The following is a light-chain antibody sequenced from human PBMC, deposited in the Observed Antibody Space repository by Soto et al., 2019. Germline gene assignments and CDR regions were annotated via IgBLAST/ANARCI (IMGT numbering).Light chain of an antibody. V-gene: IGKV2-28*01. Sequence: DIVITHSPRSLPVMPVDPASISFMSSQILLHSNGYNFLDWYLQRPGQSPRLLIYLASNRSSGVPDRFSGSGSGTAFTLKISRVEAEDVGVYYCMKALQSPRTFGQGTKVDIK. CDR1: QILLHSNGYNF. J-gene: IGKJ1*01. CDR2: LAS. CDR3: MKALQSPRT.